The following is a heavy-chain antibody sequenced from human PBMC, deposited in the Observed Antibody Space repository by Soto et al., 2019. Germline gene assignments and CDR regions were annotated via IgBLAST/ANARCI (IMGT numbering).Heavy chain of an antibody. J-gene: IGHJ4*02. CDR1: Y. CDR2: IYYSGST. D-gene: IGHD1-20*01. Sequence: YWIGWVRQVPGKGLEWIGYIYYSGSTYYNPSLKSRVTISVDTSKNQFSLKLSSVTAADTAVYYCARFIPGTGSDYWGQGTLVTVSS. CDR3: ARFIPGTGSDY. V-gene: IGHV4-31*02.